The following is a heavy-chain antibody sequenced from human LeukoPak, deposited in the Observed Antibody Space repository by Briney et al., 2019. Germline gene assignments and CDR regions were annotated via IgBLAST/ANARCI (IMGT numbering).Heavy chain of an antibody. CDR1: GFTFSSYW. Sequence: GGSMRPSCAASGFTFSSYWMSWVRRAPGKGLEWVANIKQDGSEKYYVDSVKGRFTISRDNAKNSLYLQMNSLRAEDTAVYYCARDCSSTTCYWVFDYWGQGTLVTVSS. CDR2: IKQDGSEK. D-gene: IGHD2-2*01. J-gene: IGHJ4*02. V-gene: IGHV3-7*01. CDR3: ARDCSSTTCYWVFDY.